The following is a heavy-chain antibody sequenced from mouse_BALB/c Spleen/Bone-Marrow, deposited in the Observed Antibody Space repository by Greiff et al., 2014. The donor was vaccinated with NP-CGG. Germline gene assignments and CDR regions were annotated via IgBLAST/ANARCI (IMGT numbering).Heavy chain of an antibody. V-gene: IGHV2-9*02. CDR2: IWAGGST. CDR1: GFSLTSYG. J-gene: IGHJ1*01. D-gene: IGHD2-3*01. CDR3: ARVYLWYFDV. Sequence: QVQLKESGPGLVAPSQSLSITCTVSGFSLTSYGVHWVRQPPGKGLEWLGVIWAGGSTNYNSALMSRLSISKDNSKSQVFLKMXSLQTDDTAMYYCARVYLWYFDVWGAGTTVTVSS.